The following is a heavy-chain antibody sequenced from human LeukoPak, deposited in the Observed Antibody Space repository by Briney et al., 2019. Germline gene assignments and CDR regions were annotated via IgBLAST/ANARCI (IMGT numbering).Heavy chain of an antibody. D-gene: IGHD3-10*01. V-gene: IGHV1-69*06. CDR3: ARVPLWFGELLRSYYFDY. J-gene: IGHJ4*02. CDR2: IIPIFGTV. CDR1: GYTFTSYA. Sequence: SVKVSCKASGYTFTSYAISWVRQAPGQGLEWMGGIIPIFGTVNYAQKFQGRVTITADKSTSTAYMELSSLRSEDTAVYYCARVPLWFGELLRSYYFDYWGQGTLVTVSS.